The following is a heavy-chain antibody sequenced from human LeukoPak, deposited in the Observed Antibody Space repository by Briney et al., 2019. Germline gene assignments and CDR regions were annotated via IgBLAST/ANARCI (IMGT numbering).Heavy chain of an antibody. D-gene: IGHD2-2*01. CDR1: GYSFTSYW. CDR3: ARHFSVCSSTSCQWSYYYYMDV. V-gene: IGHV5-51*01. Sequence: GESLKISCKGFGYSFTSYWIGWVRQMPGKGLEWMGIISPGDSDTRYSPSFSGQFTISADRSISTAYPQWSSLKASDTAMYYCARHFSVCSSTSCQWSYYYYMDVWGKGTTVTVSS. CDR2: ISPGDSDT. J-gene: IGHJ6*03.